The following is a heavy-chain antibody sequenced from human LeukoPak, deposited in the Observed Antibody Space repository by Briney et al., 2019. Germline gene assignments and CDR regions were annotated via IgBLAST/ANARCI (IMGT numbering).Heavy chain of an antibody. V-gene: IGHV3-23*01. CDR3: AKAPVTTCSGAYCYPFDY. CDR1: GFTFTSSA. Sequence: GGSLRLSCAASGFTFTSSAMSWVRQTPGKGLEWVSAISGSGHSTDYADSVKGRFTVSRDNSKNTLYLQMNSLRAEDTAVYYCAKAPVTTCSGAYCYPFDYWGQGTLVTVSS. J-gene: IGHJ4*02. D-gene: IGHD2-21*01. CDR2: ISGSGHST.